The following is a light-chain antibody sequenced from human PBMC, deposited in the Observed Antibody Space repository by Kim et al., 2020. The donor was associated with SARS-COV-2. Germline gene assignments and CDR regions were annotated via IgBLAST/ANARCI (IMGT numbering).Light chain of an antibody. CDR2: GNS. CDR1: IANMRAAYV. CDR3: QSYDSSLSGSLYV. Sequence: TIPSPGCIANMRAAYVVRWNQQLPGTAPKLLIFGNSNRPSGFPDRFSASKSGTSASLAITGLQAEDEADYYCQSYDSSLSGSLYVFGTGTKVTVL. V-gene: IGLV1-40*01. J-gene: IGLJ1*01.